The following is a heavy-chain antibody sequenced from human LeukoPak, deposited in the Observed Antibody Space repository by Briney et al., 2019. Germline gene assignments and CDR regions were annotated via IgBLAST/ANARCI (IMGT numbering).Heavy chain of an antibody. CDR2: INHSGST. V-gene: IGHV4-34*01. D-gene: IGHD1-26*01. Sequence: SETLSLTCAVYGGSFSGYYWSWIRQPPGKGLEWIGEINHSGSTNYNPPLKSRVTISVDTSKNQFSLKLSSVTAADTAVYYCARGRTEGATIGGGYFDYWGQGTLVTVSS. CDR3: ARGRTEGATIGGGYFDY. CDR1: GGSFSGYY. J-gene: IGHJ4*02.